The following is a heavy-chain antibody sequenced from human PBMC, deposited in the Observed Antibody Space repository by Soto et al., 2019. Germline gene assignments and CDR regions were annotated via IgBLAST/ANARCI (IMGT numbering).Heavy chain of an antibody. Sequence: QVQLVQSGAEVKKPGSSVKVSCKASGGSFSNSAVSWVRQAPGQGPEWMGVIIPIFGTTNDARKFQGRVTITADASTNTAYMDLSGLTSEDTAVYFCARGPVERALIAAYFDYWGQGTLVTVSS. CDR1: GGSFSNSA. V-gene: IGHV1-69*13. CDR3: ARGPVERALIAAYFDY. D-gene: IGHD2-2*01. J-gene: IGHJ4*02. CDR2: IIPIFGTT.